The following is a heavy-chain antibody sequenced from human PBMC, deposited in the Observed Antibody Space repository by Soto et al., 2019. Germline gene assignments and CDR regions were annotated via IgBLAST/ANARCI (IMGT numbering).Heavy chain of an antibody. CDR2: SRNNAKGYTT. V-gene: IGHV3-72*01. CDR1: GFTFSEHF. CDR3: ARSGRDGTTWSDDSFDI. J-gene: IGHJ3*02. Sequence: EVQLVESGVGLVQPGGSLRLSCAASGFTFSEHFMDWVRQAPGKGLEWVGRSRNNAKGYTTEYAASLKGRFTVSRDDSENSLYLQMNSLRSEDTAVYFCARSGRDGTTWSDDSFDIWGPGTMVTVSS. D-gene: IGHD3-10*01.